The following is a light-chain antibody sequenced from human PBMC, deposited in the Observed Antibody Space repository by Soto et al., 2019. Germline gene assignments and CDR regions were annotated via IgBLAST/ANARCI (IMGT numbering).Light chain of an antibody. Sequence: DIQMTQSPSTLSASVGDRVTITCRASQSISTWVAWYQQKPGKAPKLLIYKASSLESGVPSRFSGSGSGTEFTLTISSLQPDEFATYYCQQYDTFLTFGGGTRVEIK. J-gene: IGKJ4*01. V-gene: IGKV1-5*03. CDR2: KAS. CDR3: QQYDTFLT. CDR1: QSISTW.